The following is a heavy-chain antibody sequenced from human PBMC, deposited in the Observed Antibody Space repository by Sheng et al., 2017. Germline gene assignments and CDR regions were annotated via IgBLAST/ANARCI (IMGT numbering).Heavy chain of an antibody. J-gene: IGHJ3*02. CDR3: ARDRNYYYNSGDAFDI. Sequence: QLQLQESGPGLVKPSETLSLTCTVSGASIRSSNYYWGWVRQPPGKGLEWIGTVYYTGTTYSNPSLKSRVTISVDTSKNQLSLKLNSVTAADAAVYYCARDRNYYYNSGDAFDIWARDSGHVSS. V-gene: IGHV4-39*07. CDR2: VYYTGTT. CDR1: GASIRSSNYY. D-gene: IGHD3-22*01.